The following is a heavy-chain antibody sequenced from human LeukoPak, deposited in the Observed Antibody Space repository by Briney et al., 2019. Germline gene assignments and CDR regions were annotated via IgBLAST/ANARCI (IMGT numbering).Heavy chain of an antibody. J-gene: IGHJ4*02. V-gene: IGHV3-53*01. CDR2: IYSGGNT. CDR3: AKSDPLNYYFDY. Sequence: PGGSLRLSCAVSGFSVGTNYVSWVRQPPGKGLEWVSAIYSGGNTYYADSVKGRFTVSRDNSKNTVYLLMISLRAEDTAVYYCAKSDPLNYYFDYWGQGTLVTVSS. CDR1: GFSVGTNY.